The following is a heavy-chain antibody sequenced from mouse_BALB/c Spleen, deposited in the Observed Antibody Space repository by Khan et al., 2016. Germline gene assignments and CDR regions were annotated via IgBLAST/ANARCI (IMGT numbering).Heavy chain of an antibody. CDR1: GYTFTSYW. J-gene: IGHJ2*01. CDR2: IAPGSGST. Sequence: DLVKPGASVKLSCKASGYTFTSYWINWIKQRPGQGLEWIGRIAPGSGSTYYNEMFKGKATLTVDTSTSTAYIQLSSLSSEDSACYCCARRGGNYYFAYWGQGTPLTVSS. V-gene: IGHV1S41*01. CDR3: ARRGGNYYFAY. D-gene: IGHD2-1*01.